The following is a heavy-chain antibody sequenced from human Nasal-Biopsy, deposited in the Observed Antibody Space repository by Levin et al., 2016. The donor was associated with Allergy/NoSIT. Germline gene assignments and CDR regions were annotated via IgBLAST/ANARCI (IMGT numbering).Heavy chain of an antibody. V-gene: IGHV3-23*01. CDR1: GFTFSKFP. CDR3: VRIHQHLVHSFES. Sequence: GESLKISCVAAGFTFSKFPMNWVRQAPGKGLEWVSAITNGGETTHYADSVQGRFTISRDNSKNTVFLEMNSLRVEDTALYYCVRIHQHLVHSFESWGQGTLVTVSS. J-gene: IGHJ4*02. CDR2: ITNGGETT. D-gene: IGHD2-8*02.